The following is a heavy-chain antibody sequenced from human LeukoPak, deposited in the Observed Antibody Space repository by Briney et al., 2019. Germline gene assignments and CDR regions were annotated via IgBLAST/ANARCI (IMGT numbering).Heavy chain of an antibody. D-gene: IGHD3-22*01. V-gene: IGHV3-21*01. CDR1: GFTSSSYS. J-gene: IGHJ4*02. CDR3: ARRGGYLTGFDY. Sequence: GGSLRLSCAASGFTSSSYSMNWVRQAPGKGLEWVSSISSSSSYIYYADSVKGRFTISRDNAKNSLYLQMNSLRAEDTAVYYCARRGGYLTGFDYWGQGTLVTVSS. CDR2: ISSSSSYI.